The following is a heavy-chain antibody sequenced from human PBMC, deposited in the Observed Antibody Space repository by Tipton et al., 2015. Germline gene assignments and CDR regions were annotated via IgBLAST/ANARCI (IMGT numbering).Heavy chain of an antibody. Sequence: TLSLTCAVSDDSISSINWWNWVRQPPGKSLEWIGEIYHSGDTNYNPSLTSRVTMSIDKSNNQFSLKLSSVTAADTAVYYCARRSLVGQEGLDSWGQGSLVTVSS. CDR3: ARRSLVGQEGLDS. J-gene: IGHJ4*02. CDR1: DDSISSINW. D-gene: IGHD1-26*01. CDR2: IYHSGDT. V-gene: IGHV4-4*02.